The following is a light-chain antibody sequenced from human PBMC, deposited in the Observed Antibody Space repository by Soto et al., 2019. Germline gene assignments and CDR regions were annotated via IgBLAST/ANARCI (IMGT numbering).Light chain of an antibody. CDR3: QQDDSYSWT. CDR2: RAS. V-gene: IGKV1-5*03. CDR1: QTISTW. Sequence: DSQITQCHPTLSASVGDSVTITCGASQTISTWLAWYQQKPGKAPNLLIYRASDLQNGVPSRFSGSGSGTEFTLTISSLQAEDFGTYYCQQDDSYSWTFGHVSKV. J-gene: IGKJ1*01.